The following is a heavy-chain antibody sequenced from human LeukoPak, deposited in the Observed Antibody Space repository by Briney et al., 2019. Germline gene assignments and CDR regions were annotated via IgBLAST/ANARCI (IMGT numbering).Heavy chain of an antibody. CDR3: ASPSRGYCSSTSCFRPDA. CDR2: INPSGGST. CDR1: GYTFTSYY. D-gene: IGHD2-2*01. J-gene: IGHJ5*02. Sequence: ASVKVSCKASGYTFTSYYMHWVRQAPGQGLEWMGIINPSGGSTSYAQKFQGRVTMTRDTSTSTVYMELSSLRSEDTAVYYCASPSRGYCSSTSCFRPDAWGQGTLVTVSS. V-gene: IGHV1-46*01.